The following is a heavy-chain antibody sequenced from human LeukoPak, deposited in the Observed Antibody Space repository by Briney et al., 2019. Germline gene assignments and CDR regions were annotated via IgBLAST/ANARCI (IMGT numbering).Heavy chain of an antibody. CDR2: MNPNSGNT. V-gene: IGHV1-8*01. CDR3: ARRHYYDSGSPLV. Sequence: ASVKVSCTASGYTFTRYDINWVRQATGQGLEWMGWMNPNSGNTGYAEKFQGRVTMTRDTSISTAYMELSSLRSEDTAVYYCARRHYYDSGSPLVWGQGTTVTVSS. D-gene: IGHD3-10*01. CDR1: GYTFTRYD. J-gene: IGHJ6*02.